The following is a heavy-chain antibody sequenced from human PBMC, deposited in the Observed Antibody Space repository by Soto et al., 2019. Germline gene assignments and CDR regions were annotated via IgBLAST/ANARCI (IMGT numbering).Heavy chain of an antibody. CDR1: GFPFSIYA. V-gene: IGHV3-23*01. CDR2: ISDSGTDT. Sequence: EVQLLESGGGVVQPGGSLRLSCVASGFPFSIYAMSWFRQAPGKGLEWVSAISDSGTDTYHADSVKGRFSISRDNSKNTLYLQMNSLRAEDTALYYCAKPDKAGSWYTDPFDMWGQGTMVTVSS. J-gene: IGHJ3*02. CDR3: AKPDKAGSWYTDPFDM. D-gene: IGHD2-2*02.